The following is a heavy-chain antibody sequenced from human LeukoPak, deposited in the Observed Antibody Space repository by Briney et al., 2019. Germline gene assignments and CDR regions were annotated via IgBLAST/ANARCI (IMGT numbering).Heavy chain of an antibody. CDR1: GGSFSGYY. D-gene: IGHD3-3*01. V-gene: IGHV4-34*01. Sequence: PSETLSLTCAVYGGSFSGYYWSWIRQPPGKGLEWIGEINHSGSTNYNPSLKSRVTISVDTSKNQFSLKLSSVTAADTAVYYCARDPNYDFWSGYWAFDIWGQGTMVTVSS. J-gene: IGHJ3*02. CDR3: ARDPNYDFWSGYWAFDI. CDR2: INHSGST.